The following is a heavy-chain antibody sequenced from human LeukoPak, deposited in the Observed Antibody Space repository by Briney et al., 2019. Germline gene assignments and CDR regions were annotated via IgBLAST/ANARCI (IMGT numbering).Heavy chain of an antibody. D-gene: IGHD6-13*01. J-gene: IGHJ4*02. Sequence: GGALRLSCAASGCTFSSYSMNWVRQAPGKGLEWVSSISSSSSYKYYADSVKGGFTISRDNAKNSLYLQMNSLRAEDTAVYYCARPIAAAGPFDYWGQGTLVTVSS. CDR2: ISSSSSYK. V-gene: IGHV3-21*01. CDR3: ARPIAAAGPFDY. CDR1: GCTFSSYS.